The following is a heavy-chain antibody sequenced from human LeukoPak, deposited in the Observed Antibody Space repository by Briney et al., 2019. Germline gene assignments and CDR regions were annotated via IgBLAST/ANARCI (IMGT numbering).Heavy chain of an antibody. J-gene: IGHJ3*02. V-gene: IGHV1-69*05. D-gene: IGHD1-26*01. CDR3: ARERLYPSGSTTGAHAFDI. CDR1: GGTFSSYA. CDR2: IIPIFGTA. Sequence: ASVKVSCRASGGTFSSYAISWVRQAPGQGLEWMGGIIPIFGTANYAQKFQGRVTITTDESTSTAYMELSSLRSEDTAVYYCARERLYPSGSTTGAHAFDIWGQGTMVTVSS.